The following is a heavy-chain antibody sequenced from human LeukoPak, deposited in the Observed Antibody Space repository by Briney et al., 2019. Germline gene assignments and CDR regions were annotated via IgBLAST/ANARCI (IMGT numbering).Heavy chain of an antibody. V-gene: IGHV3-30*18. CDR2: ISYDGSNK. CDR1: GFTFSSYG. CDR3: AKPARLGDYGA. J-gene: IGHJ6*02. D-gene: IGHD4-17*01. Sequence: GGSLRLSCAASGFTFSSYGMHWVRQAPGKGLEWVAVISYDGSNKYYADSVKGRFTISRDNSKNTLNLQMNSLRVEDTAVYYCAKPARLGDYGAWGQGTTVTVS.